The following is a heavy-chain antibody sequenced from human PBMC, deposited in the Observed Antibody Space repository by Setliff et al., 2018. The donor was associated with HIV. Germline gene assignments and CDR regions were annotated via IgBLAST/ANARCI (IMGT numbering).Heavy chain of an antibody. CDR2: IFMSGSA. Sequence: PSETLSLTCSVSGDSPDSIAHGNQFWGWIRQSGGKGLEWIGQIFMSGSADYAPSLESRVTISLDMSKNQCFLEMRSFTAADTAVYYCVRAPVYWAADCYPRYFEVWGQGALVTVSS. V-gene: IGHV4-61*09. CDR3: VRAPVYWAADCYPRYFEV. CDR1: GDSPDSIAHGNQF. D-gene: IGHD2-21*01. J-gene: IGHJ1*01.